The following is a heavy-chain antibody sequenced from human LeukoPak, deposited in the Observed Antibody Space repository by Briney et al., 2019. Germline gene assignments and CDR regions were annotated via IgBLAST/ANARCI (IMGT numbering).Heavy chain of an antibody. D-gene: IGHD3-10*01. V-gene: IGHV3-30-3*01. CDR1: GFTFSSHW. Sequence: GGSLRLSCAASGFTFSSHWMSWVRQAPGKGLEWVALISYDGTDKFYTDSVEGRFTISRDNSKNTLYLLMNSLRADDTAQYYCARDHYYGAGTPPGDTFDIWGQGTMVTVSS. J-gene: IGHJ3*02. CDR2: ISYDGTDK. CDR3: ARDHYYGAGTPPGDTFDI.